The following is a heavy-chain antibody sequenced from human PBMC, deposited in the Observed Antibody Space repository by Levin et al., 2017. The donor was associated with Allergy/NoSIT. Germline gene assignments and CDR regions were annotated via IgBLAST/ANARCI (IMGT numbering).Heavy chain of an antibody. Sequence: QPWGALRLSCTASGFTFSSYEMNWVRQAPGKGLEWVSYISYTASTIYYANSVKGRFTISRDNAENSLYLQMDSLRAEDTAVYYCARGSSYNGNSEFDSWGQGTLVTVSS. CDR3: ARGSSYNGNSEFDS. J-gene: IGHJ4*02. V-gene: IGHV3-48*03. D-gene: IGHD4-23*01. CDR1: GFTFSSYE. CDR2: ISYTASTI.